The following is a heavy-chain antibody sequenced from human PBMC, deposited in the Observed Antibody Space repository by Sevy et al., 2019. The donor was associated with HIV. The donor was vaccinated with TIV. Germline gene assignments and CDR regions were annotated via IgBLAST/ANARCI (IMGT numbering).Heavy chain of an antibody. Sequence: GGSLRLSCAASGFIFNSYSMNWVRQAPGKGLEWVSFISSNSDHIYYADSVRGRFTISRDNAKNSLFLQMNSLRAEDTAGYYCAREHSPSFGQVLRGWFDPWGQGTPVTVSS. D-gene: IGHD3-16*01. CDR3: AREHSPSFGQVLRGWFDP. V-gene: IGHV3-21*01. CDR2: ISSNSDHI. CDR1: GFIFNSYS. J-gene: IGHJ5*02.